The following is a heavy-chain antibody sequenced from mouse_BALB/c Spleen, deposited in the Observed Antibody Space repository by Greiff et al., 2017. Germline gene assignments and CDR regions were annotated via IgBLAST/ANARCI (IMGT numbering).Heavy chain of an antibody. D-gene: IGHD1-1*01. V-gene: IGHV1-5*01. Sequence: VHVKQSGTVLARPGASVKMSCKASGYSFTSYWMHWVKQRPGQGLEWIGAIYPGNSDTSYNQKFKGKAKLTAVTSASTAYMELSSLTNEDSAVYYCTRFTTVSRFAYWGQGTTLTVSS. CDR1: GYSFTSYW. J-gene: IGHJ2*01. CDR2: IYPGNSDT. CDR3: TRFTTVSRFAY.